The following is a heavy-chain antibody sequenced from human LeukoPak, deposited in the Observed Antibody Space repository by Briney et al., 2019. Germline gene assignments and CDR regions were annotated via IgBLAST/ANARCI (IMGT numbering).Heavy chain of an antibody. CDR3: AKHRYPEYYYYMDV. CDR1: GFTFDDYA. Sequence: SLRLSCAASGFTFDDYAMHWVRQAPGKGLEWVSGISWNSGSIGYADSVKGRFTISRDNSKNTLYLQMNSLRAEDTAVYYCAKHRYPEYYYYMDVWGKGTTVTVPS. J-gene: IGHJ6*03. V-gene: IGHV3-9*01. CDR2: ISWNSGSI. D-gene: IGHD3-16*02.